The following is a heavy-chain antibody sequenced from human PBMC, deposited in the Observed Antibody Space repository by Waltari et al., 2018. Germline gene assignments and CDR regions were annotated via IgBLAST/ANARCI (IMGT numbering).Heavy chain of an antibody. V-gene: IGHV3-74*01. CDR1: GFTFRSNW. J-gene: IGHJ2*01. Sequence: EVQLVESGGGLVQPGGSLRLSCAASGFTFRSNWMHWVRQAPGKGLVWVSRINTGGSTTNYADSVKGRFTISRDNAKNTVDLQINSLRAEDTAVYYCARGKKDGWYLDLWGRGSLVTVSS. CDR3: ARGKKDGWYLDL. CDR2: INTGGSTT.